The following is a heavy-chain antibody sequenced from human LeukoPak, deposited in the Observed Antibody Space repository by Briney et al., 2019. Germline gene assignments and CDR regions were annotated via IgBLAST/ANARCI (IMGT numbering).Heavy chain of an antibody. CDR2: ISWNSGSI. V-gene: IGHV3-9*01. J-gene: IGHJ4*02. CDR3: AKGTTFSSDWSLTYFDY. D-gene: IGHD6-19*01. CDR1: GFTFGDYA. Sequence: GRSLRLSCAASGFTFGDYAMHWVRQAPGKGLEWVSGISWNSGSIGYADSVKGRFTISRDNAKNSLYLQMNSLRAEDTALYYCAKGTTFSSDWSLTYFDYWGQGTLVTVSS.